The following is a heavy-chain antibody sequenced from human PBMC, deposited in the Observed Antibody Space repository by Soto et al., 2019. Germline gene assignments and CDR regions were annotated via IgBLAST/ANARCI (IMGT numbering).Heavy chain of an antibody. J-gene: IGHJ3*02. CDR2: ISAYNGNA. Sequence: ASVKVSCKASGYTFTSYAMHWVRQAPGQGLEWMGWISAYNGNANCAQKLQGRVTMTTDTSTSTAYMELRSLRSDDTAVYYCARPHIWGSDRFPGAFDIWGQGTMVTVSS. V-gene: IGHV1-18*01. D-gene: IGHD3-16*02. CDR1: GYTFTSYA. CDR3: ARPHIWGSDRFPGAFDI.